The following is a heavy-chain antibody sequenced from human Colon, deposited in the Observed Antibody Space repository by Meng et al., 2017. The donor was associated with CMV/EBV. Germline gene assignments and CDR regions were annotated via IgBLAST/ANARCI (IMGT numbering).Heavy chain of an antibody. Sequence: GSLRLSCAVSGGSLSGYQWNWIRQSPGNGLEWIGEINHRGSINYKPSLGSRVTISVDRSKNQFSLRLSSVTAADTAVYYCAREGGFLHGSMVHFDSWGQGTLVTVSS. CDR1: GGSLSGYQ. CDR2: INHRGSI. V-gene: IGHV4-34*01. CDR3: AREGGFLHGSMVHFDS. J-gene: IGHJ4*02. D-gene: IGHD3-16*01.